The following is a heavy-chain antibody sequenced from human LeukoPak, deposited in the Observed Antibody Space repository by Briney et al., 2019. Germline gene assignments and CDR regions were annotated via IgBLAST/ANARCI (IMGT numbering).Heavy chain of an antibody. D-gene: IGHD3-16*01. Sequence: SETLSLTCTVSGGSISSGGYYWSWIRQPPGKGLEWIGYIYYSGSTNYNPSLKSRVTISVDTSKNQFSLKLSSVTAADTAVYYCAGYRGNYYYGMDVWGQGTTVTVSS. CDR1: GGSISSGGYY. J-gene: IGHJ6*02. CDR3: AGYRGNYYYGMDV. V-gene: IGHV4-61*08. CDR2: IYYSGST.